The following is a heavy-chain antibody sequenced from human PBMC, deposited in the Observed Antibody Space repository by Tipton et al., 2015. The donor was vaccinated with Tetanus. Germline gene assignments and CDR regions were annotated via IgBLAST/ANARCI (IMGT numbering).Heavy chain of an antibody. V-gene: IGHV4-34*01. J-gene: IGHJ4*02. CDR3: VRGRGLGAYSFGFEY. Sequence: TLSLTCTVSGGSFSLYYWNWVRQSPGKGLEWIGEISHSGSSSYSPSLKSRVTISVDTSKNQFSLKLTSVTAADTAVYYCVRGRGLGAYSFGFEYWGRGTHVSVSS. D-gene: IGHD5-18*01. CDR1: GGSFSLYY. CDR2: ISHSGSS.